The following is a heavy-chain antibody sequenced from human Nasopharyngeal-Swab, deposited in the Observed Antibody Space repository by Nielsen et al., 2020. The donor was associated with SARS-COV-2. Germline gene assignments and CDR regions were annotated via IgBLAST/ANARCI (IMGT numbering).Heavy chain of an antibody. CDR3: ATLGGWRSWFDP. CDR1: GYTLTELS. D-gene: IGHD6-19*01. CDR2: FDPEDGET. J-gene: IGHJ5*02. V-gene: IGHV1-24*01. Sequence: ASVKVSCKVSGYTLTELSMHWVRQAPGKGLEWMGGFDPEDGETIYAQKFQGRVTMTEDTSTDTAYMELSSLRSEDTAVYYCATLGGWRSWFDPWGQGTLFTVSS.